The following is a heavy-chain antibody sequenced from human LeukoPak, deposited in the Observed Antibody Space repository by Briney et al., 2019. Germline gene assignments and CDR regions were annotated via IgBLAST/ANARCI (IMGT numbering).Heavy chain of an antibody. J-gene: IGHJ4*02. D-gene: IGHD3-16*01. CDR3: APQSELGFDY. CDR2: ISSSSSYI. V-gene: IGHV3-21*01. CDR1: GFTLSSYS. Sequence: GGSLRLSCAASGFTLSSYSMNWVRQAPGKGLEWVSSISSSSSYIYYADSVKGRFTISRDNAKNSLYLQMNSLRAEDTAVYYCAPQSELGFDYWGQGTLVTVSS.